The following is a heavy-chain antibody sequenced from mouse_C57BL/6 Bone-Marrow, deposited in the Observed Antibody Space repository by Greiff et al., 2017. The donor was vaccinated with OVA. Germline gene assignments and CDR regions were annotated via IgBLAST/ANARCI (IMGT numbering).Heavy chain of an antibody. CDR2: IYPGSGSP. D-gene: IGHD2-5*01. J-gene: IGHJ3*01. CDR3: AREGTYYSNYFAY. Sequence: VQLQQPGAELVKPGASVKMSCKASGYTFTSYWITWVKQRPGKGLEWIGDIYPGSGSPNDNEKFKSKATLTVDTSSSTAYMQLSSLTSEDSAVDYCAREGTYYSNYFAYWGQGTLVTVSA. V-gene: IGHV1-55*01. CDR1: GYTFTSYW.